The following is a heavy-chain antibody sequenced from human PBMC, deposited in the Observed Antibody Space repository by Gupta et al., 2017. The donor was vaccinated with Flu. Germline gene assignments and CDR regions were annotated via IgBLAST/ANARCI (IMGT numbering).Heavy chain of an antibody. J-gene: IGHJ3*02. V-gene: IGHV4-59*01. CDR3: ARGETLMLDI. D-gene: IGHD2-8*01. Sequence: QVQLQESGPGLVKPSETLSLTCTVSGGSISSYYWSWIRQPPGKGLEWIGYIYYSGSTNYNPSLKSRVTISVDTSKNQFSLKLSSVTAADTAVYYCARGETLMLDIWGQGTMVTVSS. CDR2: IYYSGST. CDR1: GGSISSYY.